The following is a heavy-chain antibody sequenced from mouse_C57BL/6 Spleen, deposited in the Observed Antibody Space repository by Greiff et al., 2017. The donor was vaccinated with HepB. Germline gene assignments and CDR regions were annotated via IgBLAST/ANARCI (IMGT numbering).Heavy chain of an antibody. D-gene: IGHD2-3*01. Sequence: QVHVKQSGAELVRPGASVKLSCKASGYTFTDYYINWVKQRPGQGLEWIARIYPGSGNTYYNEKFKGKATLTAEKSSSTAYMQLSSLTSEDSAVYFCARRIYDGPFDYWGQGTTLTVSS. J-gene: IGHJ2*01. CDR2: IYPGSGNT. CDR3: ARRIYDGPFDY. CDR1: GYTFTDYY. V-gene: IGHV1-76*01.